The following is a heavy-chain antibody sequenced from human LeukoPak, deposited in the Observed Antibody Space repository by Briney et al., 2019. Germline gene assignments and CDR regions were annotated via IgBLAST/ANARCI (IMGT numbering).Heavy chain of an antibody. Sequence: SETLSLSCTVSGASTSHFYRNWIRQPPGKGLEWIGYMHNSGSSKHSPSLKSRVTISIDTSKNQFSLQLTSVTAADTAIYYCATSAEWLRNAFDIWGQGTMVSVSS. CDR1: GASTSHFY. CDR2: MHNSGSS. CDR3: ATSAEWLRNAFDI. J-gene: IGHJ3*02. V-gene: IGHV4-59*01. D-gene: IGHD5-12*01.